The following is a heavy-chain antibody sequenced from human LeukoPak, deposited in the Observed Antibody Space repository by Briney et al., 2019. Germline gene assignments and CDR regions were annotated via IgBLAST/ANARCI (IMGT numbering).Heavy chain of an antibody. J-gene: IGHJ4*02. V-gene: IGHV3-15*01. D-gene: IGHD6-13*01. CDR3: TTITGSNRGH. CDR2: IKSNSDGGTT. Sequence: TPGGSLRLSCAASGFTFNNAWMTWVRQAPGKGLEWVGRIKSNSDGGTTDYAAPVKGRFTISRDDSKDTLFLQMNSLKTEDTAVYHCTTITGSNRGHWGQGTLVTVSS. CDR1: GFTFNNAW.